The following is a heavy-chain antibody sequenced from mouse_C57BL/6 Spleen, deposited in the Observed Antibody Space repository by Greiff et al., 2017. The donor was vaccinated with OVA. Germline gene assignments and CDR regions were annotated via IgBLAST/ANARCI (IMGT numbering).Heavy chain of an antibody. CDR3: ARHEERNAPSGSSSWYFDV. V-gene: IGHV1-62-2*01. CDR2: FYPGSGSI. CDR1: GYTFTEYT. D-gene: IGHD1-1*01. J-gene: IGHJ1*03. Sequence: VQRVESGAELVKPGASVKLSCKASGYTFTEYTIHWVKQRSGQGLEWIGWFYPGSGSIKYNEKFKDKATLTADKSSSTVYMELSRLTSEDSAVYFCARHEERNAPSGSSSWYFDVWGTGTTVTVSS.